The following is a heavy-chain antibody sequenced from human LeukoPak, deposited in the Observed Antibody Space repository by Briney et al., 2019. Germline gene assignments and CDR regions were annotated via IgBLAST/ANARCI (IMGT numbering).Heavy chain of an antibody. J-gene: IGHJ5*02. CDR2: INPSGGST. Sequence: ASVKVSCKASGYTFTSYYMHWVRQAPGQGLEWMGIINPSGGSTSYAQKFQGRVTMTTDTSTSTAYMELRSLRSDDTAVYYCARTRAVDTAMANWFDPWGQGTLVTVSS. D-gene: IGHD5-18*01. CDR1: GYTFTSYY. V-gene: IGHV1-46*01. CDR3: ARTRAVDTAMANWFDP.